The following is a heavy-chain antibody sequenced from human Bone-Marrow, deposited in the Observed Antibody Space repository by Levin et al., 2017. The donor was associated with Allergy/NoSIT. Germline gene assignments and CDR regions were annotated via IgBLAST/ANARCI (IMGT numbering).Heavy chain of an antibody. V-gene: IGHV1-69*04. CDR2: IIPILDIA. Sequence: PMASVKVSCKASGDIFSSYAFNWVRQAPGQGLEWMGRIIPILDIAHYAQKFQGRVTITADKSTTTVHMELGSLRSDDTGVYYCARDKKSGTDRYYGVDVWGQGTTVIVSS. J-gene: IGHJ6*02. CDR3: ARDKKSGTDRYYGVDV. D-gene: IGHD2-8*02. CDR1: GDIFSSYA.